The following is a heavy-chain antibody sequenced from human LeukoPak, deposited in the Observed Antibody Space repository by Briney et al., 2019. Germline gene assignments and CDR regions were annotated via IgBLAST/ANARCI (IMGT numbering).Heavy chain of an antibody. CDR2: IYPGDSDT. CDR3: ARLYDRSGFHFDY. Sequence: GESLKISCQSSGYSFITYWIGWVRQMPGKGQEWMGIIYPGDSDTRYSPSFQGQVTISADKSISTAYLQWSSLKASDTAMYYCARLYDRSGFHFDYWGQGTLVTVSS. V-gene: IGHV5-51*01. CDR1: GYSFITYW. J-gene: IGHJ4*02. D-gene: IGHD3-22*01.